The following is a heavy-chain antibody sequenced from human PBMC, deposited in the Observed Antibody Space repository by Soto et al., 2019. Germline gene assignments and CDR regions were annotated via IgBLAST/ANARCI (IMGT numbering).Heavy chain of an antibody. CDR3: AGGNPFDS. CDR1: GDSISIYY. V-gene: IGHV4-59*01. Sequence: SETLSLTCTVSGDSISIYYWSWIRQPPGKGLEWIGYIYYSGNTNYNPALKSRVTISVDTSKNQFSLNLNSVTAADTAVYYCAGGNPFDSWGQGTLVTVSS. CDR2: IYYSGNT. J-gene: IGHJ4*02.